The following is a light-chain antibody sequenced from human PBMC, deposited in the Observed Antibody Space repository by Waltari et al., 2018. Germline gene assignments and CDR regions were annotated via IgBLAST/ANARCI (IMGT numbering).Light chain of an antibody. J-gene: IGLJ2*01. CDR2: ADS. CDR1: SSTFRSPYN. V-gene: IGLV1-40*01. Sequence: QSVLTQPPSVSEARGQRVTRSCTGISSTFRSPYNVHWYRQVPGRATKLLSYADSHRPSGVPDRFSGSKSGTSASLAITGLQAEDEAEYFCQSYDSGLNGLFFGGGTKVTVL. CDR3: QSYDSGLNGLF.